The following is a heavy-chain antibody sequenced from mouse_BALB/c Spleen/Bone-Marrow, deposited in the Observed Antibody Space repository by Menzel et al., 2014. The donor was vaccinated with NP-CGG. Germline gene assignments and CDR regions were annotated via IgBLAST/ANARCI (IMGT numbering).Heavy chain of an antibody. J-gene: IGHJ1*01. V-gene: IGHV7-3*02. CDR2: IRTKAKGYTT. CDR1: GFTFTAYY. Sequence: EVMLVESGGGLVQPGGSLRLSCETSGFTFTAYYMSWVRQPPGKALEWLGFIRTKAKGYTTDYSASVKGRFTISRDNPQSISYLQMNTLRAEDSATYYCARDENVGIYWYFDVWGAGTTVTVSS. CDR3: ARDENVGIYWYFDV.